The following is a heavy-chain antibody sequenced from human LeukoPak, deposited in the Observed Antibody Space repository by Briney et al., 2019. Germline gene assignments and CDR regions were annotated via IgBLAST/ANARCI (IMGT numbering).Heavy chain of an antibody. J-gene: IGHJ4*02. CDR1: GYTLTSYD. CDR3: ARDLSAAGTLNFDY. Sequence: ASVKVSCKASGYTLTSYDVNWVRQATGQGLEWMGWMNPNSGRTGYAQKFQGRVTITRDTSASTAYMELSSLRSEDTAVYYCARDLSAAGTLNFDYWGQGTLVTVSS. CDR2: MNPNSGRT. V-gene: IGHV1-8*01. D-gene: IGHD6-13*01.